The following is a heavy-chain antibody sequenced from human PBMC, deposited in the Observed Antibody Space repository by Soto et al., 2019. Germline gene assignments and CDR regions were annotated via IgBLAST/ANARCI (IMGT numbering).Heavy chain of an antibody. D-gene: IGHD3-3*01. J-gene: IGHJ6*03. CDR2: IYPGDSNT. CDR1: GYSFTSYW. Sequence: GESLKISCKGSGYSFTSYWIGWVRQMPGKGLEWMGIIYPGDSNTRYSPSFQGQVTISTDKSISTAYLQWSSLKASDTAMYYCARQAGFWSGNYYYMDVWGKGTTVTVSS. CDR3: ARQAGFWSGNYYYMDV. V-gene: IGHV5-51*01.